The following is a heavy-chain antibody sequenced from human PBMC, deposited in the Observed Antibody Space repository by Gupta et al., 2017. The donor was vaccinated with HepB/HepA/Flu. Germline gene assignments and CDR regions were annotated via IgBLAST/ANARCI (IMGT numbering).Heavy chain of an antibody. V-gene: IGHV3-7*01. J-gene: IGHJ3*02. CDR2: IKQDGSEK. D-gene: IGHD2/OR15-2a*01. CDR3: ARGSGSTTRALDI. Sequence: EVQLVELGGGLVQHGGSLSPLCASSASPFSSYWMNWVRQAPGKGLEWVANIKQDGSEKKYVDSVKGRFTSSRDNAKDSLYRQMDSLRAEDTAVYYCARGSGSTTRALDIWGQGTRGTVSS. CDR1: ASPFSSYW.